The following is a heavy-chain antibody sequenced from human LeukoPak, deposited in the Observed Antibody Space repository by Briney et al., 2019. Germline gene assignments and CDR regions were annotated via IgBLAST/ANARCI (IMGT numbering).Heavy chain of an antibody. Sequence: PSETLSLTCTVSGGSISSYYWSWIRQPPGKGLEWIGYIYYSGSTNYNPSLKSRVTISVDTSKNQFSLKLSSVTAADTAVYYCARDSPGFDPWGQGTLVTVSS. CDR2: IYYSGST. V-gene: IGHV4-59*01. CDR3: ARDSPGFDP. J-gene: IGHJ5*02. CDR1: GGSISSYY.